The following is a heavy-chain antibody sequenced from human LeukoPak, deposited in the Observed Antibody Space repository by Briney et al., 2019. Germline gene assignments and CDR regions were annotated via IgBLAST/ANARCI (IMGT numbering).Heavy chain of an antibody. D-gene: IGHD3-22*01. CDR3: ASGGHYFDTSGYRFDS. CDR1: GYTFTAYY. Sequence: GASVKVSCKASGYTFTAYYMNWVRQAPGQGLEWMGWINSNSGATNYAQNFRGRVTMTRDTSITTAYMELSDLTSDDTAMYYCASGGHYFDTSGYRFDSWGQGTLVTVSS. V-gene: IGHV1-2*02. J-gene: IGHJ4*02. CDR2: INSNSGAT.